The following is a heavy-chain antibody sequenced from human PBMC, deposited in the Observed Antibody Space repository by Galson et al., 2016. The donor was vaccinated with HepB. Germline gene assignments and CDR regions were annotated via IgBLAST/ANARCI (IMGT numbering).Heavy chain of an antibody. J-gene: IGHJ4*02. Sequence: SLRLSCAASGFNFRSYAMHWVRQAPGKGLEWVAVISYDGSSKYYADSVKGRFTISRDNSKSTLYVQMNSLRAGDTAVYYCARPRHYDFWSGYSDWGQGALVTVSS. D-gene: IGHD3-3*01. CDR3: ARPRHYDFWSGYSD. CDR2: ISYDGSSK. CDR1: GFNFRSYA. V-gene: IGHV3-30-3*01.